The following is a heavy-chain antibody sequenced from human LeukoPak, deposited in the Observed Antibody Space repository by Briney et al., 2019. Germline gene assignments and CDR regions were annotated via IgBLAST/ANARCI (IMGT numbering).Heavy chain of an antibody. CDR3: AVVPAAILDFDI. CDR2: ISSSSSYI. Sequence: GGSLRLSCAASGFTFSSYSMIWVRQAPGKGLEWVSSISSSSSYIYYADSVKGRFTISRDNAKNSLYLQMNSLRAEDTAVYYCAVVPAAILDFDIWGQGTLVTVSS. CDR1: GFTFSSYS. J-gene: IGHJ3*02. D-gene: IGHD2-2*01. V-gene: IGHV3-21*01.